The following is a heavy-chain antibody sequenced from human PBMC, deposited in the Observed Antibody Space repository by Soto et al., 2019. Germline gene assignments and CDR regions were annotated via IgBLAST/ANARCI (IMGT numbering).Heavy chain of an antibody. J-gene: IGHJ6*02. Sequence: GGSLRLSCSASGFTVSTYTMGWVRLAPGKGLEWVSTIFSGGVTTKYADSVTGRFSISRDNSKNTLYLQMNSLRVDDTTVYYCARVPSLYGSGNQYHYYGMDDWGQGTTVTVSS. V-gene: IGHV3-23*05. CDR1: GFTVSTYT. CDR3: ARVPSLYGSGNQYHYYGMDD. D-gene: IGHD3-10*01. CDR2: IFSGGVTT.